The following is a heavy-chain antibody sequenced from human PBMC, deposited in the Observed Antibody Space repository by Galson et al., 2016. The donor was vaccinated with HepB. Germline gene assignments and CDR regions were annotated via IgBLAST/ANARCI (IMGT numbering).Heavy chain of an antibody. V-gene: IGHV2-26*01. CDR3: ARTSRILVAGIGRWYFNL. D-gene: IGHD6-19*01. CDR2: ISSHDDK. CDR1: GFSPRNGSMG. Sequence: PALVKPTHTLTLPCTVSGFSPRNGSMGVSWIRHRPGKALEWLAQISSHDDKSYSTPLKSRLTISKGTSSSQVVLTMTNMDPVDTGTYYCARTSRILVAGIGRWYFNLWGRGTLVTASS. J-gene: IGHJ2*01.